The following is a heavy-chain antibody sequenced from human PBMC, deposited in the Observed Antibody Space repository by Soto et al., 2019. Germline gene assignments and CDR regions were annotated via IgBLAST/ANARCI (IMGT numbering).Heavy chain of an antibody. CDR1: GGSISSGGYY. Sequence: QVQLQESGPGLVKPSQTLSLTCTVSGGSISSGGYYWSWIRHHPGKGLEWIGYIYYSGSTYYNPSLKSRVTISVDTSKIQFSLKLSSVTAADTAVYYCASGTEVSPSWDVWGQGTTVTVSS. J-gene: IGHJ6*02. CDR3: ASGTEVSPSWDV. CDR2: IYYSGST. V-gene: IGHV4-31*03. D-gene: IGHD1-26*01.